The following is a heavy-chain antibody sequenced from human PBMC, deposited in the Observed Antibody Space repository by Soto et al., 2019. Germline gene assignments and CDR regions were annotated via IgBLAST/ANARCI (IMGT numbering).Heavy chain of an antibody. CDR1: GFTFSSYS. J-gene: IGHJ4*02. CDR2: ISSSSSYI. Sequence: EVQLVESGGGLVKPGGSLRLSCAASGFTFSSYSMNWVRQAPGKGLEWVSSISSSSSYIYYADSVKGRFTISRDNAKKSLYLQMNSLRAEDTAVYYCASMRGVRGVHDYWGQGTLVTVSS. CDR3: ASMRGVRGVHDY. D-gene: IGHD3-10*01. V-gene: IGHV3-21*01.